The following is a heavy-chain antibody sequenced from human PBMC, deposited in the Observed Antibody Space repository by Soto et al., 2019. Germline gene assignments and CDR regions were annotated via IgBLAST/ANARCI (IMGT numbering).Heavy chain of an antibody. J-gene: IGHJ6*02. D-gene: IGHD3-16*01. CDR2: IVVGSGNT. V-gene: IGHV1-58*01. CDR1: GFTFTSSA. Sequence: ASVKVSCKASGFTFTSSAVQWVRQARGQRLEWIGWIVVGSGNTNYAQKFQERVTITRGMSTSTAYMELSSLRSEDTAVYYCAAELGYYYYGMDVWGQGTTVTVSS. CDR3: AAELGYYYYGMDV.